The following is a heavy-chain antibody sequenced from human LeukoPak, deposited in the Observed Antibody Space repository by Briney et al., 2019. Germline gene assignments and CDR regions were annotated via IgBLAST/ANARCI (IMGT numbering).Heavy chain of an antibody. CDR2: IYYSGST. CDR1: GYSISSGYY. V-gene: IGHV4-38-2*02. CDR3: ARQYMVRGVTFSYYMDV. Sequence: SETLSLTCTVSGYSISSGYYWGWIRQPPGKGLEWIGSIYYSGSTYYNPSLKSRVTISVDTSKNQFSLKLSSVTAADTAVYYCARQYMVRGVTFSYYMDVWGKGTTVTISS. J-gene: IGHJ6*03. D-gene: IGHD3-10*01.